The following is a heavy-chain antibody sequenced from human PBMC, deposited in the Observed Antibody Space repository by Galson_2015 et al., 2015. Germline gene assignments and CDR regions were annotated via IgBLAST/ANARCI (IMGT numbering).Heavy chain of an antibody. V-gene: IGHV3-33*01. CDR3: ARDLNGRRYHLLFLDY. CDR1: GFPFSNYA. J-gene: IGHJ4*02. Sequence: SLRLSCAASGFPFSNYAMHWVRQAPGKGLEWVAVIRYDGSNEYYADSVKGRFTISRDNSRNKEFLHMNSLRAEDTAVYYCARDLNGRRYHLLFLDYWGQGTLVTVPS. D-gene: IGHD2-2*01. CDR2: IRYDGSNE.